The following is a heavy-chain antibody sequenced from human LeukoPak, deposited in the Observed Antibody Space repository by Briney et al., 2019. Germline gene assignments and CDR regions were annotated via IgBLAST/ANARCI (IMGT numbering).Heavy chain of an antibody. D-gene: IGHD3-9*01. CDR1: GGSVSSGSYY. CDR2: IYYSGSN. V-gene: IGHV4-61*01. Sequence: SETLSLTCTVSGGSVSSGSYYWSWIRQPPGKGLEWIGYIYYSGSNNYNPSLKSRVTIAVDTSKNQFSLKVSSVTAADTAVYCCARGGHDILTGYYFFDYWGQGTLVTVSS. CDR3: ARGGHDILTGYYFFDY. J-gene: IGHJ4*02.